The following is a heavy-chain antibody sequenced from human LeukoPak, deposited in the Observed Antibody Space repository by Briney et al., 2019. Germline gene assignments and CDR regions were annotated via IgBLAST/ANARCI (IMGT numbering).Heavy chain of an antibody. D-gene: IGHD6-19*01. Sequence: QPGGSLRLSCAASGFTFSNAWMSWVRQAPGKGLEWVAVIAYDGNNKIYADSVKGRFTISRDNSKNTLYLQMNSLRAEDTAVYYCARAAAETGAFRDNWFDPWGQGTLVTVSS. J-gene: IGHJ5*02. CDR3: ARAAAETGAFRDNWFDP. CDR1: GFTFSNAW. V-gene: IGHV3-30-3*01. CDR2: IAYDGNNK.